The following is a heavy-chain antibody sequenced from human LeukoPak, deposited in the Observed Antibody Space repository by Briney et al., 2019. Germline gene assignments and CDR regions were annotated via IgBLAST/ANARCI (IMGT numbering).Heavy chain of an antibody. V-gene: IGHV4-39*07. CDR1: GGSISSSSYY. D-gene: IGHD5-12*01. J-gene: IGHJ5*02. Sequence: SETLSLTCTVSGGSISSSSYYWGWIRQPPGKGLEWIGSIYYSGSTYYNPSLKSRVTISVDTSKNQFSLKLSSVTAADTAVYYCARDDSGPTRFDPWGQGTLVTVSS. CDR3: ARDDSGPTRFDP. CDR2: IYYSGST.